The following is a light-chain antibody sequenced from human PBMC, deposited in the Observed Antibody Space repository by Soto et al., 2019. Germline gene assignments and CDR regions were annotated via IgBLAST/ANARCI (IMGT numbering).Light chain of an antibody. Sequence: EIVLTQSPATLSLSPGERATLSCRASQSVSSYLAWYQQQPGQAPRLLISDASNRATGIPARFSGSGSGTDFPLTVSSLAPEDFALYYCQQGRSLPYTFGQGTNLEIK. CDR3: QQGRSLPYT. CDR2: DAS. CDR1: QSVSSY. J-gene: IGKJ2*01. V-gene: IGKV3-11*01.